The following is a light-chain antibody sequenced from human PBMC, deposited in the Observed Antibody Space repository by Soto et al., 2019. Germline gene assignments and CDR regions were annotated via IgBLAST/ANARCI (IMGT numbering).Light chain of an antibody. CDR3: QQYCSSPQT. J-gene: IGKJ1*01. CDR2: GAS. V-gene: IGKV3-20*01. Sequence: EIVLTQSPGTLSLSPGERATLSCRASQSVNSSYLAWYQQKPGQAPRLLIYGASSRATGIPDRFSGSGSGTDFTLTISILEPEDFAVYYCQQYCSSPQTFGQGTKVEIK. CDR1: QSVNSSY.